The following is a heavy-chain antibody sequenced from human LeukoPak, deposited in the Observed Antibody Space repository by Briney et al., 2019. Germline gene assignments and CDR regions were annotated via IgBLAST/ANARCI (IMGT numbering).Heavy chain of an antibody. V-gene: IGHV3-23*01. D-gene: IGHD3-10*01. CDR3: ARGGWPFDF. J-gene: IGHJ4*02. CDR1: GFTFNIYA. CDR2: INDSGDII. Sequence: GGSLRLSFAASGFTFNIYAMSWVRQAPGKGLEWVSSINDSGDIINYADSVKGRFTIARDDSKNTVYLEMKSLTADDTAFYYCARGGWPFDFWGQGILVTVSS.